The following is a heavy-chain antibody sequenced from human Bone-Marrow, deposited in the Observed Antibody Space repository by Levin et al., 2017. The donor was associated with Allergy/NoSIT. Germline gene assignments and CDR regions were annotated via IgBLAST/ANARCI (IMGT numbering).Heavy chain of an antibody. CDR3: ARLHITMVRGDPAPDG. D-gene: IGHD3-10*01. Sequence: ASVKVSCRTSGYTFTDNYIHWVRQAPGQGLEWLGRINPNSGGTMHGEKFQGRVTLTWDTSTNTAYMEVTGLRSDDTAVYYCARLHITMVRGDPAPDGWGKGTTVTVSS. V-gene: IGHV1-2*06. CDR2: INPNSGGT. J-gene: IGHJ6*04. CDR1: GYTFTDNY.